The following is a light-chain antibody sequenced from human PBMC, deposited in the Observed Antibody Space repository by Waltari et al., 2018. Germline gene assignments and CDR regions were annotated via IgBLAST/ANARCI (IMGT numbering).Light chain of an antibody. CDR3: MQSTHWPHT. V-gene: IGKV2-30*02. CDR2: KVS. Sequence: DVVMTQSPLSLPVTLGQPASISCMSSQSLAHSDGNILLDWFQQRPGQSPRRLIYKVSNRDSGVPDRFSGSGSVTDCTLKISRVEADDVGIYYCMQSTHWPHTFGQGTKLEI. J-gene: IGKJ2*01. CDR1: QSLAHSDGNIL.